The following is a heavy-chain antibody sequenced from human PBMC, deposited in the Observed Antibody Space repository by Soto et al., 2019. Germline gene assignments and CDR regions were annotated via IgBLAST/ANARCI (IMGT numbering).Heavy chain of an antibody. V-gene: IGHV1-69*01. J-gene: IGHJ4*02. CDR2: IIPIFGTA. D-gene: IGHD3-22*01. CDR3: ARGWGYDSNDYYYAY. Sequence: QVQLVQSVAEVRKPGSSVKVSCKASGGTFSRHAISWVRQAPGQGLEWMGGIIPIFGTANHAQKFQGRVTIIADESTSTVYMELGSLRSEDTAMYYCARGWGYDSNDYYYAYWGQGTLVIVSS. CDR1: GGTFSRHA.